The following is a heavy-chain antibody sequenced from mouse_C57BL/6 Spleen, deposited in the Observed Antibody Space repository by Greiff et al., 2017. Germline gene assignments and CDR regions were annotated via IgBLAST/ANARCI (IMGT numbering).Heavy chain of an antibody. CDR1: GYAFSSYW. CDR2: IYPGDGDT. Sequence: QVQLKESGAELVKPGASVKISCTASGYAFSSYWMNWVKQRPGKGLEWIGQIYPGDGDTNYNGKFKGKATLTADKSSSTAYMQLSSLTSEDSAVYFCARKTVYDGYSGFAYWGQGTLVTVSA. V-gene: IGHV1-80*01. J-gene: IGHJ3*01. D-gene: IGHD2-3*01. CDR3: ARKTVYDGYSGFAY.